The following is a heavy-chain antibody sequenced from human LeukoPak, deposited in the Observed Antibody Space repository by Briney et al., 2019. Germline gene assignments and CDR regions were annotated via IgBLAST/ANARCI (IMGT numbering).Heavy chain of an antibody. CDR1: GFTFSTYW. V-gene: IGHV3-7*03. Sequence: GGSLRLSCEASGFTFSTYWMKWVRQAPGKGLEWVANIKQDGSQKYYVDSVKGRFIISRDNAKNSLYLQIDSVRAEDTAVYYCAREGTFGDYRASGDHWGQGALVTVSS. CDR2: IKQDGSQK. D-gene: IGHD2-21*02. CDR3: AREGTFGDYRASGDH. J-gene: IGHJ4*02.